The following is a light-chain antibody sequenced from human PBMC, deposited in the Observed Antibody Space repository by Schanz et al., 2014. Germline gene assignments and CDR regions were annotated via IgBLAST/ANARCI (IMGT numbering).Light chain of an antibody. CDR3: CSYAGSSAV. CDR1: SSDVGGYNY. Sequence: QSALTQPASVSGSPGQSITISCTGTSSDVGGYNYVSWYQQYPGKAPKLMIYDVSNRPSGVSSRFSGSKSGNTASLTISGLQAEDEADYYCCSYAGSSAVFGGGTKLTVL. CDR2: DVS. J-gene: IGLJ2*01. V-gene: IGLV2-14*01.